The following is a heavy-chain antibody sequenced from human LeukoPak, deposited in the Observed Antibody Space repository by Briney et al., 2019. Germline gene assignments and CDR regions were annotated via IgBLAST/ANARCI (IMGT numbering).Heavy chain of an antibody. CDR1: GGSISSYY. CDR3: ARGETGTHYYYYYMDV. V-gene: IGHV4-4*07. Sequence: PSETLSLTCTVSGGSISSYYWSWIRQPAGKGLEWIGRIYTSGSTNYNPSLKSRVTMSVDTSKNQFSLKLSSVTAADTAVYYCARGETGTHYYYYYMDVWGKGTTVTVSS. J-gene: IGHJ6*03. D-gene: IGHD1-1*01. CDR2: IYTSGST.